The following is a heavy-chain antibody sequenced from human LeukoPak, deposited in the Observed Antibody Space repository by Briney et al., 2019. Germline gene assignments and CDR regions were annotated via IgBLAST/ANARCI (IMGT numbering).Heavy chain of an antibody. CDR3: VKGGFTYYDD. CDR2: INASGGNT. D-gene: IGHD3-22*01. CDR1: GFAFNFYA. Sequence: GGSLRLSCAASGFAFNFYAMTWVRQAPGKRLQWVSTINASGGNTYYAESVRGRFTISRDNAKNTLYLQMNSLRAEDTAIYYCVKGGFTYYDDWGQGTLVTVSS. V-gene: IGHV3-23*01. J-gene: IGHJ4*02.